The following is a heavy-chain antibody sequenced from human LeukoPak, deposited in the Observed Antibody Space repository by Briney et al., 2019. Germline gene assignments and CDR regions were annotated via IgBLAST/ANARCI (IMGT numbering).Heavy chain of an antibody. D-gene: IGHD5-18*01. V-gene: IGHV3-30*04. Sequence: PGRSLRLSCAASGFTFSSCAMHWVRQAPGKGLEWVAVISYDGSNKYYADSVKGRFTISRDNSKITLYLQMNSLRAEDTAVYYCARDFGGTAMVSPADYWGQGTLVTVSS. CDR1: GFTFSSCA. CDR3: ARDFGGTAMVSPADY. CDR2: ISYDGSNK. J-gene: IGHJ4*02.